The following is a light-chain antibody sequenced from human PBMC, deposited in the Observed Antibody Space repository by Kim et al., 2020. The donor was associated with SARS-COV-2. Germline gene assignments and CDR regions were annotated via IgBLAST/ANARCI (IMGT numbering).Light chain of an antibody. J-gene: IGKJ5*01. CDR3: LQHSRYPRT. V-gene: IGKV1-17*03. CDR2: AAS. CDR1: QGIANF. Sequence: DIQMTQSPSAMSASIGDRVTITCRASQGIANFLAWFQQKPGKAPKRLIYAASALDGGVPSRFSGSGTGTEFTLTISSLEPEDFATYYCLQHSRYPRTFGQGTRLEIK.